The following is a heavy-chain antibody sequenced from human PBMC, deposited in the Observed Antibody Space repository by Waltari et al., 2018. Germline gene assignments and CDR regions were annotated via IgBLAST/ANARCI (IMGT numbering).Heavy chain of an antibody. J-gene: IGHJ4*02. V-gene: IGHV4-39*01. CDR2: IYYSGST. CDR1: GGSISSSSYY. D-gene: IGHD2-15*01. CDR3: ARQVLGYYFDY. Sequence: QLQLQESGPGLVKPSETLSLTCTVSGGSISSSSYYWGWIRQPPGKGLEWIGRIYYSGSTYYNPSLKSRVTISVDTSKNQFALKLSSVTAADTAVYYCARQVLGYYFDYWGQGTLVTVSS.